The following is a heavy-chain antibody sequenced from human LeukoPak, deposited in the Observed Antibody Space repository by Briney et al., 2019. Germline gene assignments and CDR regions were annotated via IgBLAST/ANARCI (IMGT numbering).Heavy chain of an antibody. CDR3: ARPGDTAMVNLYYFDY. CDR1: GYSFTSYW. D-gene: IGHD5-18*01. Sequence: GESLKISCKGSGYSFTSYWIGWVRQMPGKGLEWMGIIYPGDSDTRYSPSFQGQVTISADKSISTAYLQWSSLKASDTDMYYCARPGDTAMVNLYYFDYWGQGTLVTVSS. V-gene: IGHV5-51*01. J-gene: IGHJ4*02. CDR2: IYPGDSDT.